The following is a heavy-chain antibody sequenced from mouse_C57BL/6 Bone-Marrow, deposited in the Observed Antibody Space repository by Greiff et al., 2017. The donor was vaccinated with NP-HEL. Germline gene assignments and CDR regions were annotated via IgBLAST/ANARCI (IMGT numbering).Heavy chain of an antibody. CDR1: GYAFSSYW. D-gene: IGHD1-1*01. V-gene: IGHV1-80*01. Sequence: VQLQQSGAELVKPGASVKISCKASGYAFSSYWMNWVKQRPGKGLEWIGQIYPGDGDTNYNGKFKGKATLTADKSSSTAYMKLSSLTSEDSAVYFCARTVFSTNGFDYWGQGTTLTVSS. CDR2: IYPGDGDT. J-gene: IGHJ2*01. CDR3: ARTVFSTNGFDY.